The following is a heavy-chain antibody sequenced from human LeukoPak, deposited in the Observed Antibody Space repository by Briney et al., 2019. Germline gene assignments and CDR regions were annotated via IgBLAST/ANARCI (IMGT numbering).Heavy chain of an antibody. J-gene: IGHJ6*03. CDR2: IIPIFGTA. D-gene: IGHD2-2*01. V-gene: IGHV1-69*05. CDR1: GGTFSSYA. Sequence: GASVKVSCKASGGTFSSYAISWVRQAPGQGLEWMGGIIPIFGTANYAQKFEGRVTITTDESTSTAYMELSSLRSEDTAVYYCARDRLGCSSTSCYHYYMDVWGKGTTDTVSS. CDR3: ARDRLGCSSTSCYHYYMDV.